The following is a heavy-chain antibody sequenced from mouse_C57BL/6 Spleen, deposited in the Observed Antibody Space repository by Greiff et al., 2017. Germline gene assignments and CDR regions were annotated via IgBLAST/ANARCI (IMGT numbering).Heavy chain of an antibody. Sequence: EVQVVESGGGLVQPGGSLSLSCAASGFTFTDYYMSWVRQPPGKALEWLGFIRNKANGYTTEYSASVKGRFTSSRDNSQSILYLQMNALRAEDSATYYCARYGSGTFDYWGQGTTLTVSS. J-gene: IGHJ2*01. V-gene: IGHV7-3*01. CDR1: GFTFTDYY. D-gene: IGHD4-1*01. CDR2: IRNKANGYTT. CDR3: ARYGSGTFDY.